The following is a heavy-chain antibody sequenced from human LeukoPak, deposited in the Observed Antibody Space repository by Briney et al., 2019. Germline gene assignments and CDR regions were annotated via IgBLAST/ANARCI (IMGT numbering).Heavy chain of an antibody. CDR3: ASSSDSSGYYYFDY. J-gene: IGHJ4*02. V-gene: IGHV3-11*06. Sequence: PGGSLRLSCAASGFIFSDYYMSWIRQAPGKGLEWISYISTSSSYTDYADSLKGRFTISRDNAKNSLYLQMNSLRAEDTAVYYCASSSDSSGYYYFDYWGQGTLVTVSS. CDR2: ISTSSSYT. CDR1: GFIFSDYY. D-gene: IGHD3-22*01.